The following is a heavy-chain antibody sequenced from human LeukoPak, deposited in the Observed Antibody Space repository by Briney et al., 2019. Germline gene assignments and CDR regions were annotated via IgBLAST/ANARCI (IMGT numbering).Heavy chain of an antibody. CDR1: GDSINNYY. D-gene: IGHD1-7*01. J-gene: IGHJ3*02. CDR3: ASSPELRVAFDI. Sequence: PSETLSLTCTISGDSINNYYWSWIRQPPGKGLERIGYIYYSGSTNYNPSLKSRVTISVDTSKNQFSLKLASVTAADTAVYYCASSPELRVAFDIWGQGTMVTVSS. V-gene: IGHV4-59*01. CDR2: IYYSGST.